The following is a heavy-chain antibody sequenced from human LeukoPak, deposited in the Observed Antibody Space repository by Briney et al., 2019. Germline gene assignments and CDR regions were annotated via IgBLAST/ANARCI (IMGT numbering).Heavy chain of an antibody. CDR3: ARDRCYDYVWGELLET. J-gene: IGHJ4*02. V-gene: IGHV3-11*01. Sequence: GGSLRLSCVASGFPLRDYSMSWIRQAPGKGPEWIAYISDSGSATYHADSVKGRFSISRDNAKNSLFLQMNNLRAEDTAVYYCARDRCYDYVWGELLETWGQGTLVTVSS. CDR1: GFPLRDYS. D-gene: IGHD3-16*01. CDR2: ISDSGSAT.